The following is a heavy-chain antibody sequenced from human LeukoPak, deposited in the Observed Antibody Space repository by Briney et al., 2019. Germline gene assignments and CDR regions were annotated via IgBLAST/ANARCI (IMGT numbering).Heavy chain of an antibody. J-gene: IGHJ4*02. CDR1: GFTFSDYY. Sequence: GGSLRLSCAASGFTFSDYYMSWIRQAPGKGLEWVSYISSSGSTIYYADSVKGRFTISRDNAKNSLYLQMNSLRAEDTAVYYCARDREPLMVRGVTGYYFDYWGQGTLVTVSS. CDR3: ARDREPLMVRGVTGYYFDY. V-gene: IGHV3-11*04. D-gene: IGHD3-10*01. CDR2: ISSSGSTI.